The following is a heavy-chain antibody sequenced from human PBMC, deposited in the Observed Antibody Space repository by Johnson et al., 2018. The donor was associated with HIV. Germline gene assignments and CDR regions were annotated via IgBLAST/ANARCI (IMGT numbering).Heavy chain of an antibody. CDR1: GFPFRSYT. D-gene: IGHD2-21*01. CDR2: ISYDGSNK. CDR3: ARGGHCGGDCAGAKQALDI. V-gene: IGHV3-30-3*01. Sequence: VQLVESGGGLVQPGGSLRLSCAASGFPFRSYTVHWVRQAPGTGLEWVAVISYDGSNKYYADSVKGRFTISRDNSKNTLYLQMNSLRVEDTAVYYCARGGHCGGDCAGAKQALDIWGQGTRVTVSS. J-gene: IGHJ3*02.